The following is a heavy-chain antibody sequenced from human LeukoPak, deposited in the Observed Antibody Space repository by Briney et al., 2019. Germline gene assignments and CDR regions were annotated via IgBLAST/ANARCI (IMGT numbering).Heavy chain of an antibody. D-gene: IGHD3-10*01. V-gene: IGHV3-43D*03. CDR3: AKDMAAYYYASGNIDY. J-gene: IGHJ4*02. Sequence: GGSLRLSCAASGFTFSSYEMNWVRQAPGKGLEWVSLISWDGGSTYYADSVKGRFTISRDNSKNSLYLQMNSLRAEDTALYYCAKDMAAYYYASGNIDYWGQGTLVTVSS. CDR1: GFTFSSYE. CDR2: ISWDGGST.